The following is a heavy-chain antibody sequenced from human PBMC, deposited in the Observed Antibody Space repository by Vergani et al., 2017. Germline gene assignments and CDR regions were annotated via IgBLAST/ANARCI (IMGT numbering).Heavy chain of an antibody. V-gene: IGHV1-18*01. Sequence: QVQLVQSGAEVKKPGASVKVSCKASGYTFTSYGISWVRQAPGQGLEWMGWISAYNGNTNYAQKFQGRVTITADESTSTAYMELSSLRSEDTAVYYCARDLGGGYSYGLVDYWGQGTLVTVSS. CDR3: ARDLGGGYSYGLVDY. J-gene: IGHJ4*02. D-gene: IGHD5-18*01. CDR1: GYTFTSYG. CDR2: ISAYNGNT.